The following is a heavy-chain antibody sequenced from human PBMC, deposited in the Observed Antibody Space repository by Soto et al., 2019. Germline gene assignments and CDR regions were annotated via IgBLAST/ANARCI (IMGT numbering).Heavy chain of an antibody. J-gene: IGHJ6*02. Sequence: PGGSLRLSCAASGFTFSSYAMRWVRQAPGKGLEWVAVISYDGSNKYYADSVKGRFTISRDNSKNTLYLQMNSLRAEDTAVYYCAREGYCTNGVCYEDYYYGMDVWGQGTTVTVSS. D-gene: IGHD2-8*01. CDR3: AREGYCTNGVCYEDYYYGMDV. V-gene: IGHV3-30-3*01. CDR1: GFTFSSYA. CDR2: ISYDGSNK.